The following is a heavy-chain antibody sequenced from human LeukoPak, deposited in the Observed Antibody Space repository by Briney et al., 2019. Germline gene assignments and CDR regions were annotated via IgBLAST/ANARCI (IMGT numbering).Heavy chain of an antibody. CDR1: GFTFSSYG. CDR2: IWYDGNNK. CDR3: ARQHCSGGDCYFFD. J-gene: IGHJ4*02. V-gene: IGHV3-33*01. D-gene: IGHD2-15*01. Sequence: PGRSLRLSCAASGFTFSSYGMHWVRQAPGKGLEWVALIWYDGNNKYHADSVKGRFTISRDNSKNTLYLQLNSLRAEDTAVYYCARQHCSGGDCYFFDWGQGTLVTVSS.